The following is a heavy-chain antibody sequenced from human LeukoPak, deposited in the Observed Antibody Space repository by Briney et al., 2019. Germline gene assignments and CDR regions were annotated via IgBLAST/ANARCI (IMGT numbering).Heavy chain of an antibody. CDR1: GYSFTSDD. D-gene: IGHD2-21*02. CDR3: ARTDCGGDCYSSRGWFDP. V-gene: IGHV1-8*03. CDR2: MNPNSGNT. J-gene: IGHJ5*02. Sequence: GASVKVSCKASGYSFTSDDINWVRQATGQGLEWMGWMNPNSGNTGYAQKFQGRVTITADKSTSTVYMDLSSLRSEDTAVYYCARTDCGGDCYSSRGWFDPWGQGTLVTVSS.